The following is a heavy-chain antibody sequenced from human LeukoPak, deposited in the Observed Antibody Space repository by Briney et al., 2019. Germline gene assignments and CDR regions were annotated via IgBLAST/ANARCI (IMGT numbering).Heavy chain of an antibody. D-gene: IGHD3-3*01. CDR1: GFTFSSYS. V-gene: IGHV3-21*01. Sequence: PGGSLRLSCAASGFTFSSYSMNWVRQAPGKGLEWVSSISSSSSYIYYADSVKGRFTISRDNSKNTLDLQMHSLRPEDTAVYYCAFRPLRFLEWLQGAHYFDYWGQGTLVTVSS. J-gene: IGHJ4*02. CDR2: ISSSSSYI. CDR3: AFRPLRFLEWLQGAHYFDY.